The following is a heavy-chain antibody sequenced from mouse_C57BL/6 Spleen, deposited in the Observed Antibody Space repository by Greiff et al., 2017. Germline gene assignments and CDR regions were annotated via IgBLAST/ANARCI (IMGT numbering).Heavy chain of an antibody. D-gene: IGHD1-1*01. J-gene: IGHJ2*01. V-gene: IGHV1-82*01. Sequence: QVQLQQSGPELVKPGASVKISCKASGYAFSSSWMTWVKQRPGKGLEWIGRIYPGDGDTNYNGKFKGKATLTADKSSSTAYMQLSSLTAEDSAVYFCARSEGTTVVAGGYWGQGTTLTVSS. CDR1: GYAFSSSW. CDR3: ARSEGTTVVAGGY. CDR2: IYPGDGDT.